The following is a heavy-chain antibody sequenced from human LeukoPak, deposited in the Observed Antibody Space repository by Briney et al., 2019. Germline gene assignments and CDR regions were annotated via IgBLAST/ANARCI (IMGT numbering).Heavy chain of an antibody. D-gene: IGHD2-2*01. CDR3: ARVSNDRPGDP. Sequence: SVTVSLPCTVSGGPISSSSYYCGSIRQPPGRGLERSGSVYYSRSTYYRPPLKSRVTMSVDTPKNQFSLKLTSVTAADTPVYYCARVSNDRPGDPWGQGSMVTVSS. J-gene: IGHJ5*02. CDR1: GGPISSSSYY. V-gene: IGHV4-39*01. CDR2: VYYSRST.